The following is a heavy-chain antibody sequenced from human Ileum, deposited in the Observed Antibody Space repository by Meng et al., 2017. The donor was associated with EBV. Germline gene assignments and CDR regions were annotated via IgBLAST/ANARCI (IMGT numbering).Heavy chain of an antibody. V-gene: IGHV4-61*01. J-gene: IGHJ4*02. CDR1: SGSVNCVHSF. Sequence: QVLLESSGPGLAEASVSLSVAVTVFSGSVNCVHSFCTSLRQGPEEVLVLYGVGVSNDATTFNPPLTSPIANSENTSKNQFTMKLSSVTAADTAVYYCAGGPHSGSPHWGQGTLVTVSS. CDR2: GVSNDAT. CDR3: AGGPHSGSPH. D-gene: IGHD1-26*01.